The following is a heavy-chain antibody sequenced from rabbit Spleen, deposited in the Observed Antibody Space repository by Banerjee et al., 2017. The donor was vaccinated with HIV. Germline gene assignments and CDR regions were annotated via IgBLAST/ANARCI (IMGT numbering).Heavy chain of an antibody. J-gene: IGHJ4*01. V-gene: IGHV1S40*01. CDR3: ARDLAGAVGWNFDL. Sequence: QSLEESGGDLVKPEGSLTLTCTASGFSFSSRYWMCWVRQAPGKGLEWIACIDTGSGGTAYASWAKGRFTISKTSWTTVTLQMISLTDADTARYFCARDLAGAVGWNFDLWGPGTLVTVS. CDR2: IDTGSGGT. CDR1: GFSFSSRYW. D-gene: IGHD4-1*01.